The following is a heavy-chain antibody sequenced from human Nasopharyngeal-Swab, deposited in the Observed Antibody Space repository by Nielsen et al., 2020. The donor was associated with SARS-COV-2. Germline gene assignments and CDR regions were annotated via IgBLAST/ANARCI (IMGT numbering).Heavy chain of an antibody. D-gene: IGHD5-18*01. V-gene: IGHV3-9*01. CDR1: GFTFDDYA. CDR3: ARAETGYSYGYPFDY. Sequence: GGSLRLSCAASGFTFDDYAFHWVRQAPGKGLEWVSGISWNSGSIGYADSVKGRFTISRDNSKNTLYLQMNSLRAEDTAVYYCARAETGYSYGYPFDYWGQGTLVTVSS. CDR2: ISWNSGSI. J-gene: IGHJ4*02.